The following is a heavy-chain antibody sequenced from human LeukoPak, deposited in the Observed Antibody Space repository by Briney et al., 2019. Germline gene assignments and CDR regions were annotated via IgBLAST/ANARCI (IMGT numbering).Heavy chain of an antibody. J-gene: IGHJ4*02. D-gene: IGHD4-17*01. V-gene: IGHV3-74*01. CDR1: GFTFSTYW. Sequence: GVSLRLSCAASGFTFSTYWMHWVRQAPGKGLVWGAHIKGDGSSTIYADSVKGRFTISRDNSKNTLYLQTSSLRAEDTAVYYCARASTTVPNLLDYWGQGTLVSVSS. CDR2: IKGDGSST. CDR3: ARASTTVPNLLDY.